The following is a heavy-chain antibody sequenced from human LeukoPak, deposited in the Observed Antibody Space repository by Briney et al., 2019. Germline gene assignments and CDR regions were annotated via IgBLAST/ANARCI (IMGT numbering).Heavy chain of an antibody. CDR1: GGSISSYY. V-gene: IGHV4-59*01. CDR3: ARAGIAAHVRGWFFDY. Sequence: SETLSLTCTVSGGSISSYYWSWIRQPSGKGLEWIGYIYYSGSTNYNPSLKSRVTISVDTSKNQFSLKLSSVTAADTAVYYCARAGIAAHVRGWFFDYWGQGTLVTVSS. J-gene: IGHJ4*02. D-gene: IGHD6-6*01. CDR2: IYYSGST.